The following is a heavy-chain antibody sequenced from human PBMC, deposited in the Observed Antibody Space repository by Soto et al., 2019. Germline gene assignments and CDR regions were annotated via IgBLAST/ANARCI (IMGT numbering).Heavy chain of an antibody. CDR3: ARVYDSSGYTHYYYGMDV. CDR2: IIPIFGTA. V-gene: IGHV1-69*01. CDR1: GGTFSSYA. J-gene: IGHJ6*02. Sequence: QVQLVQSGAEVKKPGSSVKVSCKASGGTFSSYAISWVRQAPGQGLEWMGGIIPIFGTANYAQKFQGRVTITADESTSTADMELSSLRSEDTAVYYCARVYDSSGYTHYYYGMDVWCQGTTVTVSS. D-gene: IGHD3-22*01.